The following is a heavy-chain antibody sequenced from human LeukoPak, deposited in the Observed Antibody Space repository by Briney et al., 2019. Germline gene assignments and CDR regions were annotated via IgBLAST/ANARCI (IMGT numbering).Heavy chain of an antibody. CDR3: ARVDTILGVVISGRFDY. CDR2: IYHSGST. J-gene: IGHJ4*02. V-gene: IGHV4-4*02. CDR1: GGSISSSNW. D-gene: IGHD3-3*01. Sequence: SETLSLTCAVSGGSISSSNWWSWVRQPPGKGLEWIGEIYHSGSTNYNPSLKSRVTISVDKSKNQFSLKLSSVTAADTAVYYCARVDTILGVVISGRFDYWGQGTLVTVSS.